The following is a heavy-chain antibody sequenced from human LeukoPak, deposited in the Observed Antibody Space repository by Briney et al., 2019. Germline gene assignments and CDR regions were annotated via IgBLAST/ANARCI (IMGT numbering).Heavy chain of an antibody. CDR2: ISGSASRT. Sequence: GGSLRLSCAASGFSFSSSAMTWVRQAPGKGLEGVSGISGSASRTDYADSVKGRFTISRDSSKNTLYLQMNSLRAEDTAFYYCAKREPSGYSSYWGQGTLVTVSS. V-gene: IGHV3-23*01. D-gene: IGHD6-13*01. CDR1: GFSFSSSA. CDR3: AKREPSGYSSY. J-gene: IGHJ4*02.